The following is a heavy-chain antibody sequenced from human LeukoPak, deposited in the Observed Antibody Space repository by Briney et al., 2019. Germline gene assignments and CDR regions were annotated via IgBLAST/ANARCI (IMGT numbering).Heavy chain of an antibody. CDR3: ARNGIAAAGTTSLDFFDY. J-gene: IGHJ4*02. D-gene: IGHD6-13*01. Sequence: GGSLRLSCAASGFIFSSYWMHWVRQAPGKGLVWVSRINSDGSSTSYADSVKGRFTISRDNAKNSLYLQMNSLRAEDTAVYYCARNGIAAAGTTSLDFFDYWGQGTLVTVSS. CDR1: GFIFSSYW. CDR2: INSDGSST. V-gene: IGHV3-74*01.